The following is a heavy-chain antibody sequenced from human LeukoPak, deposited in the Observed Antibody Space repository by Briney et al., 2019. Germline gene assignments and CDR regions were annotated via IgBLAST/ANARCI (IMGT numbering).Heavy chain of an antibody. CDR2: ISGSGGST. D-gene: IGHD1-7*01. Sequence: PGGSLRLSCAASGFTFSSYAMSWVRQAPGKGLEWVSAISGSGGSTYYADSVKGRFTISRDNSKNALYLQMNSLRAEDTAVYYCAKANLERGLELRSLGFDYWGQGTLVTVSS. CDR3: AKANLERGLELRSLGFDY. V-gene: IGHV3-23*01. CDR1: GFTFSSYA. J-gene: IGHJ4*02.